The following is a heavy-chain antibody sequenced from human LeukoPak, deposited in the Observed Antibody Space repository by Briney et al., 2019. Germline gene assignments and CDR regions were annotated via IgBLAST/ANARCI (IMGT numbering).Heavy chain of an antibody. D-gene: IGHD3-22*01. CDR3: ARASYYYDTTGLGAVDI. J-gene: IGHJ3*02. Sequence: GGSLRLSCAASRFTFNDHAMYWVRQAPGKGLEWVSGINWNSDNIGYADSVKGRFTISRDDAKNSPFLQMNSLRTEDTALYYCARASYYYDTTGLGAVDIWGQGTMVTVSS. CDR2: INWNSDNI. CDR1: RFTFNDHA. V-gene: IGHV3-9*01.